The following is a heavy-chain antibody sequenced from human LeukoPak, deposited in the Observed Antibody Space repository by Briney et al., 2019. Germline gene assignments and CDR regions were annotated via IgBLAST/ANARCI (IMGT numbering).Heavy chain of an antibody. J-gene: IGHJ4*02. D-gene: IGHD1-26*01. CDR1: GYTFTGYY. Sequence: ASVKVSCKASGYTFTGYYMHWVRQAPGQGLEWMAWINPNSGGTNCAQKFQGRVTMTRDTSISTAYMELSRLRSDDTAVYYCARGATTGDFDYWGQGTLVTVSS. CDR2: INPNSGGT. V-gene: IGHV1-2*02. CDR3: ARGATTGDFDY.